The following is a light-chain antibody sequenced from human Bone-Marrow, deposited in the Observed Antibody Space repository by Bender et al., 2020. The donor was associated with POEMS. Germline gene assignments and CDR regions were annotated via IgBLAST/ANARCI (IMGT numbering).Light chain of an antibody. CDR1: SSNTGSGYD. J-gene: IGLJ3*02. Sequence: QSVLTQPPSVSGAPGQRVTISCTGSSSNTGSGYDINWYQHLPGTAPKLLIYRNDQWPSGVPDRFSASKSGTSASLAISGLRSEDEADYYCATWDDSLSAVVFGGGTKLTVL. V-gene: IGLV1-47*01. CDR2: RND. CDR3: ATWDDSLSAVV.